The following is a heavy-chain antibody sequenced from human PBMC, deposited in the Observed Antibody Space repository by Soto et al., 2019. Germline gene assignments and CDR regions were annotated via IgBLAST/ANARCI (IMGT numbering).Heavy chain of an antibody. V-gene: IGHV1-8*01. CDR2: MNPKSGNT. CDR3: VRVYGEIDY. CDR1: GYTFTNYD. D-gene: IGHD4-17*01. Sequence: QVQLVQSGAEVKKPGASVKVSCKASGYTFTNYDINWVRQATGQGLEWMGWMNPKSGNTGYAQQFQGRAIMTRSTSISTAYMELSSLRSEDTAVYYCVRVYGEIDYWGQGTLVTVSS. J-gene: IGHJ4*02.